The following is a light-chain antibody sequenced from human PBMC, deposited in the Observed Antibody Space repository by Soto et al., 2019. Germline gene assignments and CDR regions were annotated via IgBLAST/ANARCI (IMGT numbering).Light chain of an antibody. Sequence: DIQLTQSPSSVSASVGDRVTLTCRASQGISTWLAWYQQRPDKAPQLLIFAASSLQSGVPSRFSGSGSGTDFTPTISSMQTQDFGTYSCQQTIFFSNSFDQETKLHIK. CDR2: AAS. V-gene: IGKV1-12*01. CDR3: QQTIFFSNS. CDR1: QGISTW. J-gene: IGKJ2*01.